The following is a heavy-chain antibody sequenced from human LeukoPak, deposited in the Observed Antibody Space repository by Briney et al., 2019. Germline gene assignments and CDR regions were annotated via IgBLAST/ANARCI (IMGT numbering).Heavy chain of an antibody. J-gene: IGHJ3*02. CDR3: ARDSRQDYYDSSGYLWFAFDI. D-gene: IGHD3-22*01. V-gene: IGHV3-53*01. CDR1: GFTVSNNY. CDR2: IYSGGST. Sequence: GGFLRLSCAASGFTVSNNYMSWVRQAPGKGLEWVSVIYSGGSTYYADSVKGRFTISRDNSKNTLYLQMNSLRAEDTAVYYCARDSRQDYYDSSGYLWFAFDIWGQGTMVTVSS.